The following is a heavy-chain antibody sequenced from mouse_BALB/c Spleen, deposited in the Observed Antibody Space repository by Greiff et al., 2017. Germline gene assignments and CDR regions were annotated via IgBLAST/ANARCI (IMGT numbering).Heavy chain of an antibody. J-gene: IGHJ3*01. V-gene: IGHV5-6-5*01. CDR1: GFTFSSYP. CDR2: ISSGGST. CDR3: ARGGNYVPWFAY. D-gene: IGHD1-1*01. Sequence: EVHLVESGGGLVKPGGSLKLSCAASGFTFSSYPMSWVRQTPEKRLEWVASISSGGSTYYPDSVKGRFTICRDNARNILYLQMSSLRSEDTAMYYCARGGNYVPWFAYWGQGTLVTVSA.